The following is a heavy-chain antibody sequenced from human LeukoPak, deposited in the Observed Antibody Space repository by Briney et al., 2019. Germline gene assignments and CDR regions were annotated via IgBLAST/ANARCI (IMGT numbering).Heavy chain of an antibody. CDR1: TSY. CDR3: ARDFWNFDDSRGYYRDFDS. CDR2: IGSYAGDT. Sequence: ASVKVSCKATSYISFLRQAPGQGLGWMGWIGSYAGDTYYAQKFQSRVTVTTDTSSSTAYMELRSLRSDDTAVYYCARDFWNFDDSRGYYRDFDSWGQGTLVTVSS. D-gene: IGHD3-22*01. J-gene: IGHJ5*01. V-gene: IGHV1-18*01.